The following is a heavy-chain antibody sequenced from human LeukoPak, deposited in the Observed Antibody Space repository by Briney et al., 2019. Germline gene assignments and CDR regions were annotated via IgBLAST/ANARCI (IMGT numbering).Heavy chain of an antibody. CDR2: IYYSGST. J-gene: IGHJ5*02. Sequence: PSETLSLTCTVSGGSISSSSYYWDWIRQPPGKGLEWIGSIYYSGSTYYNPSLKSRVTISVDTSKNQFSLNLSSVTAADTAVYYCARDGAAAGPVGWFDPWGQGTLVTVSS. D-gene: IGHD6-13*01. V-gene: IGHV4-39*07. CDR3: ARDGAAAGPVGWFDP. CDR1: GGSISSSSYY.